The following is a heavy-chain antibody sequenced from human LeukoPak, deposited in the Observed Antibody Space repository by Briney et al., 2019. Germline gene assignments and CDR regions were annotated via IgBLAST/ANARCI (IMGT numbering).Heavy chain of an antibody. Sequence: GGSLRLSCAASGFTFSNAWMSWVRQAPGKGLEWVSGISGSGGSTYYADSVTGRFTISRDNSKNTLYLQMNSLRAEDTAVYYCASTKRKWPFDYWGQGTLVTVSS. D-gene: IGHD1-1*01. CDR2: ISGSGGST. CDR3: ASTKRKWPFDY. J-gene: IGHJ4*02. V-gene: IGHV3-23*01. CDR1: GFTFSNAW.